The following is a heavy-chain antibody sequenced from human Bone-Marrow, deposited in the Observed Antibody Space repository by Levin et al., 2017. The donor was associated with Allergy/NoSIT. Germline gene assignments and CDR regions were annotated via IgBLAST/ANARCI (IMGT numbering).Heavy chain of an antibody. Sequence: PGGSLRLSCAASGFTSSSYTLNWVRQAPGKGLEWVSSISSSSNYMHYTDSVKGRFTISRDNAKNSVYLQMNSLRAEDTAVDYCAREDSMCGVVIPRYMDVWGTGTTVSVSS. CDR3: AREDSMCGVVIPRYMDV. J-gene: IGHJ6*03. CDR2: ISSSSNYM. D-gene: IGHD3-3*01. CDR1: GFTSSSYT. V-gene: IGHV3-21*06.